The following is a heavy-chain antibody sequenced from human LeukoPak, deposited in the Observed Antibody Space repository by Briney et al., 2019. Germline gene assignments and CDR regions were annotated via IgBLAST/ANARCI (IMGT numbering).Heavy chain of an antibody. CDR1: GFTFSSYG. CDR3: AKDPDSYGLGSHFDY. J-gene: IGHJ4*02. V-gene: IGHV3-33*06. CDR2: IWYDGSNK. Sequence: GGSLRLSCAASGFTFSSYGMHWVRQAPGKGLEWVAVIWYDGSNKYYADSVKGRFTISRDNSKNTLYLQMNSLRAEDTAVYYCAKDPDSYGLGSHFDYWGQGTLVTVSS. D-gene: IGHD3-10*01.